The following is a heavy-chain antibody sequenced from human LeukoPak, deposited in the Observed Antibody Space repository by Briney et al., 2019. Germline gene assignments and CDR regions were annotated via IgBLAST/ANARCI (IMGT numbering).Heavy chain of an antibody. V-gene: IGHV3-53*01. Sequence: GGSLRLSCAASGFTVSSNYMSWVRQAPGKGLEWVSVIYSGGSTYYADSVKGRFTISRDNSKNTLYLQMNSLRAEDTAVYYCASATGYYVQSSFDYWGQGTLVTVSS. D-gene: IGHD3-9*01. J-gene: IGHJ4*02. CDR2: IYSGGST. CDR3: ASATGYYVQSSFDY. CDR1: GFTVSSNY.